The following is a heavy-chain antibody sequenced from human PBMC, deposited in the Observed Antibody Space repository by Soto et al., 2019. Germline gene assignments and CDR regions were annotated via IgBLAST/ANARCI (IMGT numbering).Heavy chain of an antibody. Sequence: SETLSLTCTVSGGSISTYYWSWIRQPPGKGLEWIGYIYYDGSTSYNPSLRSRVTITVDTSKKQFSLILSSVTSADTAVYYCARDQLSSGLYVWFDPWGQGTLVTVS. V-gene: IGHV4-59*01. CDR3: ARDQLSSGLYVWFDP. CDR1: GGSISTYY. J-gene: IGHJ5*02. CDR2: IYYDGST. D-gene: IGHD6-25*01.